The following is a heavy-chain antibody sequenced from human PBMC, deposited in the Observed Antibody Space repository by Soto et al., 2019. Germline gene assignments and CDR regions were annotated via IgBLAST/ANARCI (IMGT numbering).Heavy chain of an antibody. Sequence: EVQLLESGGGLVHPGGSLRLSCEASGFTFSSFAMTWVRQAPGKGLEWVSTISGSGGSTSYADSVKGRFTISRDSSKNTLYLQMNSLTAEDTAVYYCAKFTRPGKYYYYYMDVWGKGTTVTVSS. J-gene: IGHJ6*03. V-gene: IGHV3-23*01. CDR1: GFTFSSFA. CDR3: AKFTRPGKYYYYYMDV. CDR2: ISGSGGST.